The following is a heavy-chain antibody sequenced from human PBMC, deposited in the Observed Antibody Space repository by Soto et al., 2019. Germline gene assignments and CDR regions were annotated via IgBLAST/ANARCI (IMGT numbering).Heavy chain of an antibody. CDR1: GYGISGDL. J-gene: IGHJ3*02. V-gene: IGHV1-18*01. D-gene: IGHD3-10*01. CDR3: ARDLLGSGSYYNVGAFDI. Sequence: VNVYRKASGYGISGDLISWLLQEPRQGLEWMGWISAYNGNTNYAQKLQGRVTMTTDTSTSTAYMELRSLRSDDTAVYYCARDLLGSGSYYNVGAFDIWGQGTMVTVSS. CDR2: ISAYNGNT.